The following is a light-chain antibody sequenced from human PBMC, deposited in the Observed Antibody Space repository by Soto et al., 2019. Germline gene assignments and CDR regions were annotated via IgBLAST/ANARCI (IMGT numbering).Light chain of an antibody. V-gene: IGLV1-40*01. Sequence: QSVLTQPPSVSGAPGQRVIISCTGSSSNIGAGHDVHWYQQLPGTAPKLLIYGNGNRPSGVPERFSGSKSGTSASLAITGLQAEDEADYYCQSYDSSLSGSEVFGTGTKVTVL. J-gene: IGLJ1*01. CDR2: GNG. CDR1: SSNIGAGHD. CDR3: QSYDSSLSGSEV.